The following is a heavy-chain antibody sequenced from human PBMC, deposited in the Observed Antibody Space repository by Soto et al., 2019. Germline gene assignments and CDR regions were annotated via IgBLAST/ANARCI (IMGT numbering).Heavy chain of an antibody. CDR3: ARRGGYGWFDP. CDR2: IYYSGST. CDR1: GGSISSSSYY. V-gene: IGHV4-39*01. Sequence: QLLESGPGLVKPSETLSLTCTVSGGSISSSSYYWGWIRQPPGKGLEWIGSIYYSGSTYYNPSLKSRVTISVDTSKNQFSLKLSSVTAADTAVYYCARRGGYGWFDPWGQGTLVTVSS. J-gene: IGHJ5*02. D-gene: IGHD5-12*01.